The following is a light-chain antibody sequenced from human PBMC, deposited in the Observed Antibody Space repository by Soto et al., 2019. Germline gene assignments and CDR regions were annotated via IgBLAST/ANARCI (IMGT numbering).Light chain of an antibody. CDR2: GAS. Sequence: EIVLTQSPGTLSLSPGERATLSCRASQSVSSSYLAWYQQKPGQAPRLLIYGASSRATGIPDRFSGSGSGTDFTLNISRLEPEDFAGYYCQQYGSPPPLTFGGGTKVEIK. CDR3: QQYGSPPPLT. J-gene: IGKJ4*01. V-gene: IGKV3-20*01. CDR1: QSVSSSY.